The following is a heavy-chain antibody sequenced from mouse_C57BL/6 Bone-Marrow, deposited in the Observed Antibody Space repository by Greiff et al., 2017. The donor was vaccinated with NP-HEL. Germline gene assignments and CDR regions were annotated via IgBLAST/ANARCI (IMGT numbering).Heavy chain of an antibody. D-gene: IGHD2-4*01. Sequence: EVQRVESGGDLVKPGGSLKLSCAASGFTFSSYGMSWVRQTPDTRLAWVATISSGGSDTYYPDRVKGRFNITSATTKYHVYQQISRRKSEDTAMYYYARPPSSDYDWCAYGGQGTLVTVSA. CDR3: ARPPSSDYDWCAY. J-gene: IGHJ3*01. CDR1: GFTFSSYG. CDR2: ISSGGSDT. V-gene: IGHV5-6*01.